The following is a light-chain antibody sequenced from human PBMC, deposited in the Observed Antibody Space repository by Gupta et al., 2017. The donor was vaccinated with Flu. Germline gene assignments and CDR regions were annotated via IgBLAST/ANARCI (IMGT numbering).Light chain of an antibody. CDR1: HNISYNNKNY. Sequence: AVSLGEGASISCKSSHNISYNNKNYLAWYQRKPGQPPRLLIYWASTRESGVPDRFSGSGSGTDFSLIISRLQAEDVAVYSCQQYFRSPLTFGGGTKVEIK. CDR3: QQYFRSPLT. V-gene: IGKV4-1*01. J-gene: IGKJ4*01. CDR2: WAS.